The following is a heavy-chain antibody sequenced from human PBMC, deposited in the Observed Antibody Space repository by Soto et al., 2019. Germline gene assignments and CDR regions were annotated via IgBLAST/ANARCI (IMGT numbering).Heavy chain of an antibody. CDR1: GFAFSSDA. Sequence: GGSLSLSCEAPGFAFSSDAMHWFRQARGKWLEWVGVISYDGNYIYYADSVKGRFTISRDNARNTLYLQMNSLRAEDTSVYYCAREAAGPTTPPGDYWGQGTLVTVSS. V-gene: IGHV3-33*08. CDR2: ISYDGNYI. J-gene: IGHJ4*02. CDR3: AREAAGPTTPPGDY. D-gene: IGHD1-26*01.